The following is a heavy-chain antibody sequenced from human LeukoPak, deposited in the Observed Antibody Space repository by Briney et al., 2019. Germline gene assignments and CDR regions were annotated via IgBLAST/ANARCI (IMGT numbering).Heavy chain of an antibody. CDR2: IIPILGIA. CDR1: GGTFISYT. CDR3: ARDHSVSRGSYFY. Sequence: ASVKVSCKASGGTFISYTISWVRPAPGQGLEWMGRIIPILGIANYAQKFQGRVTITADKSTSTAYMELSSLRSEDTAVYYCARDHSVSRGSYFYWGQGTLVTVSS. D-gene: IGHD1-26*01. V-gene: IGHV1-69*04. J-gene: IGHJ4*02.